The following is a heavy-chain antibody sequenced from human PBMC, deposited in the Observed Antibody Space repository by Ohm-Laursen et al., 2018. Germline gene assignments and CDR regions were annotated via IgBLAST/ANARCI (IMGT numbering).Heavy chain of an antibody. J-gene: IGHJ4*02. CDR1: GFAFSTYA. CDR2: ISRSGGVAT. Sequence: SLRLSCAASGFAFSTYAMSWVRQAPGKGLEWVSGISRSGGVATYYADSVRGRVTISRDNSENTLYLQMNSLKADDTAIYYCADAPDSGSGWYYFDTWGQGTLVTVSS. CDR3: ADAPDSGSGWYYFDT. V-gene: IGHV3-23*01. D-gene: IGHD6-19*01.